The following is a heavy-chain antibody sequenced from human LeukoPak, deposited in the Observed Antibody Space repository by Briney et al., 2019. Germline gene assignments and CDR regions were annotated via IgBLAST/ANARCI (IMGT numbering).Heavy chain of an antibody. CDR2: INHSGST. CDR3: ARGSLYPGNWFDP. D-gene: IGHD2-2*01. Sequence: SETLSLTCAVYGGSFSGYYWSWIRQPPGKGLEWIGEINHSGSTNYNPSLKSRVTISVDTFKNQFSLKLSSVTAADTAVYYCARGSLYPGNWFDPWGQGTLVTVSS. CDR1: GGSFSGYY. V-gene: IGHV4-34*01. J-gene: IGHJ5*02.